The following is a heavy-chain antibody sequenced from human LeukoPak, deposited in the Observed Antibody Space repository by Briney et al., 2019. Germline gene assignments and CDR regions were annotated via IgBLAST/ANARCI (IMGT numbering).Heavy chain of an antibody. V-gene: IGHV4-34*01. D-gene: IGHD2-2*02. J-gene: IGHJ4*02. Sequence: SETLSLTCAVYGGSFSGYYWSWIRQPPGKGLEWIGEINHSGSTNYNPSLKSRVTISVDTSKNQFSLKLSSVTAADTAVYYCARLVAVVVVPAAIIPCTYFDYWGQGTLVTVSS. CDR2: INHSGST. CDR1: GGSFSGYY. CDR3: ARLVAVVVVPAAIIPCTYFDY.